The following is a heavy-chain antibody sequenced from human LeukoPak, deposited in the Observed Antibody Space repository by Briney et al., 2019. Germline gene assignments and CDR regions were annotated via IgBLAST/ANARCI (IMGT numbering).Heavy chain of an antibody. CDR2: INSDGSST. CDR1: GFTFSSYA. D-gene: IGHD5-18*01. J-gene: IGHJ4*02. V-gene: IGHV3-74*03. Sequence: GGSLRLSCAASGFTFSSYAMSWVRQAPGKGLVWVSRINSDGSSTTYADSVKGRFTISRDNAKNSLYLQMNSLRGEDTAVYYCARDSGYRSVDYWGQGTLVTVSS. CDR3: ARDSGYRSVDY.